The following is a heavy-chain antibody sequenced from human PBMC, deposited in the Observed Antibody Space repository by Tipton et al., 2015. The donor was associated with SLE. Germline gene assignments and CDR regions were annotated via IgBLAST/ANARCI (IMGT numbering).Heavy chain of an antibody. Sequence: TLSLTCTVSGGSISTYYWSWIRQPPKQGLEWIGWIYHTGSTDYNPSLKSRVTISVDTSKNQFSLRLSSVTAADTAVYYCARDYYGSGFDAFENWGQGTLVTVSS. J-gene: IGHJ4*02. D-gene: IGHD3-10*01. CDR1: GGSISTYY. CDR3: ARDYYGSGFDAFEN. CDR2: IYHTGST. V-gene: IGHV4-59*01.